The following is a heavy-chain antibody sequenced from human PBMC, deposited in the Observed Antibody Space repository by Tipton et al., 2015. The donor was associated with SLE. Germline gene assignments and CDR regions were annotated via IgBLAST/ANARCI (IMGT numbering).Heavy chain of an antibody. Sequence: TLSLTCTVSGGSITGYHWSWIRQPPGKGLEWIGYVYYTGRTNYDPSLRSRVTMSADTSRNQFSLKLSSVTAADTAVYYCASSVAWDPFDYWGQGTLVTVSS. V-gene: IGHV4-59*01. CDR2: VYYTGRT. CDR1: GGSITGYH. J-gene: IGHJ4*02. D-gene: IGHD1-26*01. CDR3: ASSVAWDPFDY.